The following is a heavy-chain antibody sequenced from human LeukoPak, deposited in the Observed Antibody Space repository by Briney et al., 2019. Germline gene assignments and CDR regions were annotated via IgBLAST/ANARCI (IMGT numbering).Heavy chain of an antibody. CDR1: GVTFINSA. Sequence: PGGSLRLSCAASGVTFINSAMNWVRQGPGKGLEWVSGISGSGDSTYYADSVKGRFTISRDSSNNTLFLQINSLRAADTAAYYCAKGRSADITAAINYWGQGTLVAVSS. CDR2: ISGSGDST. D-gene: IGHD6-25*01. J-gene: IGHJ4*02. V-gene: IGHV3-23*01. CDR3: AKGRSADITAAINY.